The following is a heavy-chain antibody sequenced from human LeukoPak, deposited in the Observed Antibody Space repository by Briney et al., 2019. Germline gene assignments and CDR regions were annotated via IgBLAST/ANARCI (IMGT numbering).Heavy chain of an antibody. Sequence: SETLSLTCAVYGESFSGYSWNWIRQPPGKGLEWIGEINHSGSTNHNPSLKRRVTISVDTSKNQISLKLSSVTAADTAVYYCARETNYYFDYWGQGNLVTVSS. J-gene: IGHJ4*02. V-gene: IGHV4-34*01. D-gene: IGHD2-8*01. CDR2: INHSGST. CDR3: ARETNYYFDY. CDR1: GESFSGYS.